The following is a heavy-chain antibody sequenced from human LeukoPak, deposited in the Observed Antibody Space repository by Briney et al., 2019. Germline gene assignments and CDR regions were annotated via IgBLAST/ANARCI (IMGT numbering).Heavy chain of an antibody. Sequence: GGSLRLSCAASGFTFSSYSMNWVRQAPGKGLEWVSSISSSSSYIYYADSVKGRFTISRDNAKNSLYLQMNSLRAEDTAVYYCARDDFSSPNWFDPWGQGTLVTVSS. CDR2: ISSSSSYI. J-gene: IGHJ5*02. D-gene: IGHD3-3*01. V-gene: IGHV3-21*01. CDR3: ARDDFSSPNWFDP. CDR1: GFTFSSYS.